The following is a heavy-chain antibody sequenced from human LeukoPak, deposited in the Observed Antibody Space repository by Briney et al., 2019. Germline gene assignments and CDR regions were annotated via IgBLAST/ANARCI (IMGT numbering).Heavy chain of an antibody. CDR2: ISGSGSST. Sequence: PGGSLRLSCAASGFTFSLYAMSWVRQAPGKGLEWVSAISGSGSSTYYADSVKGRFTISRDNSKNTLYLQMNSLRAEDTALYYCAKRDGYNSNPLKDWGQGTLVTVSS. V-gene: IGHV3-23*01. D-gene: IGHD5-24*01. J-gene: IGHJ4*02. CDR3: AKRDGYNSNPLKD. CDR1: GFTFSLYA.